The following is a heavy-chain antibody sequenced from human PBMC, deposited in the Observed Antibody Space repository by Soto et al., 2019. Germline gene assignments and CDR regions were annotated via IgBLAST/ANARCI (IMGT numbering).Heavy chain of an antibody. J-gene: IGHJ5*02. D-gene: IGHD3-10*01. Sequence: GESLKISCKGSGYSFTSYWIGWVRQMPGKGLEWMGIIYPGDSDTRYSPSFQGQVTISADKSISTAYLQWSSLKASDTAMYYCARHRFGELLYYSDWFDPWGQGTLVTVSS. CDR3: ARHRFGELLYYSDWFDP. V-gene: IGHV5-51*01. CDR1: GYSFTSYW. CDR2: IYPGDSDT.